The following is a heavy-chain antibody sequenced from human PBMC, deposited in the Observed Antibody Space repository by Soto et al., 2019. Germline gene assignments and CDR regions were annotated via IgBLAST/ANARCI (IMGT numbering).Heavy chain of an antibody. J-gene: IGHJ2*01. CDR3: ARDYDVNTALDYWYFDL. Sequence: QVQLQESGPGLVRPSETLSLTCTVSGGSIRNYYWAWIRQSAGKGLAWIGRIYPSGRTHYNPSLTGRVTMSIDTSKNQFSLRLTSVTAADTATYYCARDYDVNTALDYWYFDLWGRGPLVTVSS. CDR1: GGSIRNYY. CDR2: IYPSGRT. V-gene: IGHV4-4*07. D-gene: IGHD5-18*01.